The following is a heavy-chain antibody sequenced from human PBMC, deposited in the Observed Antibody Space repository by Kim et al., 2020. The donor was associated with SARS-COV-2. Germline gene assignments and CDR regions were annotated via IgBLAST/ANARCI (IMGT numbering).Heavy chain of an antibody. D-gene: IGHD4-17*01. CDR1: GFTFSSYA. Sequence: GGSLRLSCSASGFTFSSYAMHWVRQAPGKGLEYVSAISSNGGSTYYADSVKGRFSISRDNSKNTLYLQMSSLRAEDTAVYYCVKGGYGDYLLPSAEYFQHWGQGTLVTVSS. V-gene: IGHV3-64D*09. CDR2: ISSNGGST. J-gene: IGHJ1*01. CDR3: VKGGYGDYLLPSAEYFQH.